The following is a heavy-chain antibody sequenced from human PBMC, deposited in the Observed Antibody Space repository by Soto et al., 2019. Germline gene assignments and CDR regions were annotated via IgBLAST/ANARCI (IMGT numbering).Heavy chain of an antibody. J-gene: IGHJ4*02. CDR3: ARGATYYDFWSGYSNFDY. CDR1: GGSISSSSYY. Sequence: QLQLQESGPGLVKPSETLSLTCTVSGGSISSSSYYWGWIRQPPGKGLEWIGSMYYGRNTYYNPSLKRRVTISVDTSKTQFSLRLSSVTAADTAVYYCARGATYYDFWSGYSNFDYWGQGTMVTVSS. CDR2: MYYGRNT. D-gene: IGHD3-3*01. V-gene: IGHV4-39*01.